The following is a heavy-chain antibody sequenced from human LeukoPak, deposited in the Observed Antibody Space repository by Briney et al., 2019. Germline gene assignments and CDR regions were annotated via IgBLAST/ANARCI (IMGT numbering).Heavy chain of an antibody. Sequence: SETLSLTCTVSGGSISSYYWSWIRQPPGKGLEWIGYVYYSGSTNYNPSLKSRDTISVDTSKNQFSLKLSSVTAADTAVYYCASGTTVTTSVYWGQGTLVTVSS. CDR2: VYYSGST. CDR1: GGSISSYY. J-gene: IGHJ4*02. D-gene: IGHD4-17*01. CDR3: ASGTTVTTSVY. V-gene: IGHV4-59*01.